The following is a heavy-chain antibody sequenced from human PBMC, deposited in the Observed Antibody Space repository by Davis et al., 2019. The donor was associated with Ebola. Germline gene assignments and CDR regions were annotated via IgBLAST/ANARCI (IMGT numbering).Heavy chain of an antibody. CDR3: ATTGRGYSYGPAY. CDR2: IIPILGIA. D-gene: IGHD5-18*01. J-gene: IGHJ4*02. CDR1: GGTFSSYG. Sequence: SVKVSCKASGGTFSSYGISWVRQAPGQGLEWMGRIIPILGIANYAQKFQGRVTITAHKSTSTAYMELSSLRSEDTAVYYCATTGRGYSYGPAYWGQGTLVTVSS. V-gene: IGHV1-69*04.